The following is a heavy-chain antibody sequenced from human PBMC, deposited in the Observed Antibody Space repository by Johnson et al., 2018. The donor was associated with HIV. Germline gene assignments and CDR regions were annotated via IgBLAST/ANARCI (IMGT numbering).Heavy chain of an antibody. D-gene: IGHD6-19*01. J-gene: IGHJ3*02. CDR3: AKGRLGHTDAFDI. CDR2: ISWDGGST. V-gene: IGHV3-43*02. CDR1: GFTFSDYY. Sequence: LVESGGGLVKPGGSLRLSCAASGFTFSDYYMSWIRQTPGKGLEWVSLISWDGGSTYYGDSLKGRFTISRDNSKNSLYLQMNSLRSEDTALYYCAKGRLGHTDAFDIWGQGTMVTVSS.